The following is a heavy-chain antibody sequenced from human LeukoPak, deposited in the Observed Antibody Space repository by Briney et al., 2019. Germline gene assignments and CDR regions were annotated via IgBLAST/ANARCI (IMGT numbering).Heavy chain of an antibody. Sequence: SETVSLTCTVSGGSISSYYWSWIRQPPGKGLEWIGYIYYSGSTNYNPSLKSRVTISVDTSKNQFSLKLSSVTAADTAVYYCARGRRGTIFGVVTSNGYLYYYYYMDVWGKGTTVTVSS. CDR3: ARGRRGTIFGVVTSNGYLYYYYYMDV. CDR2: IYYSGST. J-gene: IGHJ6*03. D-gene: IGHD3-3*01. CDR1: GGSISSYY. V-gene: IGHV4-59*01.